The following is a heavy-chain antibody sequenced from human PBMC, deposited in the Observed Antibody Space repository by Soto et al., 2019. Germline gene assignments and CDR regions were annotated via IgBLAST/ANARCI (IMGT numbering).Heavy chain of an antibody. CDR3: ARASPSAYYYYYMDV. J-gene: IGHJ6*03. V-gene: IGHV3-48*01. Sequence: PGGSLRLSCAASGFTFSSYSMNWVRQAPGKGLEWVSYISSSGNTIYYADSMKGRFTISRDNAKNSLYLQVSSLRAEDTAVYFCARASPSAYYYYYMDVWGKGTTVTSP. CDR1: GFTFSSYS. CDR2: ISSSGNTI. D-gene: IGHD2-2*01.